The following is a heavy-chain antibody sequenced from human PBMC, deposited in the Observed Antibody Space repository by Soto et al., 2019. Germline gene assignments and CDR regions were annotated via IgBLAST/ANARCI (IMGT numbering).Heavy chain of an antibody. D-gene: IGHD6-19*01. V-gene: IGHV3-53*01. J-gene: IGHJ4*02. CDR2: IYGCGTT. CDR3: VQTTGWPGFDF. CDR1: GFAVSSKY. Sequence: EVQLVESGGGLIQPGGSLRLSCAASGFAVSSKYMTWVRQAPGKGLEWVSVIYGCGTTYYADSVKGRFTISRDTSKNTLYLQMNSLRAEDTAVYYCVQTTGWPGFDFWGQGNLVTVSS.